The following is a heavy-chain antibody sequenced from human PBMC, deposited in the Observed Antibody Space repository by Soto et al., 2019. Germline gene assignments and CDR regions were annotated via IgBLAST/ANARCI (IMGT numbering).Heavy chain of an antibody. V-gene: IGHV1-69*04. Sequence: VASVKVSCKASGGTFSSYAISWVRQAPGQGLEWMGRIIPFIGAANYAQKLQGRVTMTTDTSTSTAYMELRSLRSEDTAVYYCARGSPFGGDNWFDPWGQGTLVTVSS. CDR2: IIPFIGAA. J-gene: IGHJ5*02. CDR1: GGTFSSYA. D-gene: IGHD3-10*01. CDR3: ARGSPFGGDNWFDP.